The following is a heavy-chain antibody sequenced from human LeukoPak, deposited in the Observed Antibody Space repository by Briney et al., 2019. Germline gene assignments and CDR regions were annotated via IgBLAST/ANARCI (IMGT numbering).Heavy chain of an antibody. D-gene: IGHD1-26*01. CDR3: ARHRYRSGSDWIDP. J-gene: IGHJ5*02. Sequence: SETLSLTCTVSGGSISSSSYYWGWIRQPPGKGLEWIGSMYYSGTTYYNPSHKSRVTISVDTSKNQFSLKLSSVTAADTAVYYCARHRYRSGSDWIDPWGQGTLVTVSS. CDR1: GGSISSSSYY. V-gene: IGHV4-39*01. CDR2: MYYSGTT.